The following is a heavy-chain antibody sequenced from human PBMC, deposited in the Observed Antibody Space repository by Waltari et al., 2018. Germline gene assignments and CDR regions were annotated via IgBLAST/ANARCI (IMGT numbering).Heavy chain of an antibody. Sequence: QVQLQPWGAGLLKPSETLSLTCAVYGGSFSGYYWSWVRKPPGKGLEWIGEINHSGSTNYNPSLKSRVTISVDTSKNQFSLKLSSVTAADTAVYYCARGHKTVLYYYYGMDVWGQGTTVTVSS. CDR1: GGSFSGYY. CDR3: ARGHKTVLYYYYGMDV. J-gene: IGHJ6*02. V-gene: IGHV4-34*01. CDR2: INHSGST.